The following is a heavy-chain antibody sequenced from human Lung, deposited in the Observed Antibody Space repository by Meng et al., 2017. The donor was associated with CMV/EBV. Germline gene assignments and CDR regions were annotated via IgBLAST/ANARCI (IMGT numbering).Heavy chain of an antibody. D-gene: IGHD4-23*01. CDR1: GDIVSSNSAA. J-gene: IGHJ4*02. Sequence: QVQLQQSGPGLVKPSQTLSLTCAISGDIVSSNSAAWHWIRQYPSRGLEWLGRTYYRSKWYHEYAVSVKSRITISPDTPKNQFSLQLNSMTPEDTAVYYCARGINGGCGDWGQGTLVTVSS. V-gene: IGHV6-1*01. CDR3: ARGINGGCGD. CDR2: TYYRSKWYH.